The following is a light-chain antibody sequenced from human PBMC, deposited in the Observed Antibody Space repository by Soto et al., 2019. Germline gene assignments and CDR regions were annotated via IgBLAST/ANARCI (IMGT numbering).Light chain of an antibody. CDR3: QQYDTWPPT. J-gene: IGKJ1*01. Sequence: EIVLTQSPATLSVSPGEGVTLSCRASQSVNSTLAWYQQKPGQAPRVLIYDVSRRATGIPARFSGSGSGTEFTRTISSLQSEDFAVDGGQQYDTWPPTFGQGAKVEVE. V-gene: IGKV3-15*01. CDR1: QSVNST. CDR2: DVS.